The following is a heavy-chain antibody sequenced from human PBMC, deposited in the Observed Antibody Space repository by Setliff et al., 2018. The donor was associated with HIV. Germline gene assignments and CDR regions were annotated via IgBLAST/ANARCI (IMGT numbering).Heavy chain of an antibody. Sequence: SETLSLTCTVSGGSISIISYYWGWIRQPPGKGLEYIGSIYYSGSTYYNPSLKSRVTISVDTSKNQFSLKLSSVTAADTAVYYCARLVEVRGAANDYFDCWGQGTLVTVSS. V-gene: IGHV4-39*07. J-gene: IGHJ4*02. D-gene: IGHD3-10*01. CDR3: ARLVEVRGAANDYFDC. CDR1: GGSISIISYY. CDR2: IYYSGST.